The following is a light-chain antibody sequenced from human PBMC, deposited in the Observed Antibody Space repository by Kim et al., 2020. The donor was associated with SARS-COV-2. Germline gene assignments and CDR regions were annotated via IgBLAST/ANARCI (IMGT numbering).Light chain of an antibody. CDR2: GAT. Sequence: DIVMTQSPGTLSVSPGERATLSCRASRSVSGNYLAWFQQKPGQAPRLLIYGATSRAAGIPDKFSGSGSGTDLTLTISRLEPDDIAVYYCQQYGSAPDTFGPGTKLEI. V-gene: IGKV3-20*01. CDR1: RSVSGNY. CDR3: QQYGSAPDT. J-gene: IGKJ2*01.